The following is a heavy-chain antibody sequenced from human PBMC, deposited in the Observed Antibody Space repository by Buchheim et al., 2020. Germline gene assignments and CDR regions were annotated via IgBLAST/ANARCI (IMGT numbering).Heavy chain of an antibody. J-gene: IGHJ5*02. CDR1: GGSISSGDYY. CDR3: ARGIVVVVAATPSRIRWFDP. CDR2: IYYSGST. D-gene: IGHD2-15*01. V-gene: IGHV4-30-4*01. Sequence: QVQLQESGPGLVKPSQTLSLTCTVSGGSISSGDYYWSWIRQPPGKGLEWIGYIYYSGSTYYIPSLKSRVTISVDTSKNQFSLKLSSVTAADTAVYYCARGIVVVVAATPSRIRWFDPWGQGTL.